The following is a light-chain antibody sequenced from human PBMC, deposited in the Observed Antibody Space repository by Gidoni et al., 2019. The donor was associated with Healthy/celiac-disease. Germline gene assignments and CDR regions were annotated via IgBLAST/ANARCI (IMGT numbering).Light chain of an antibody. CDR3: QQYGSSPLWT. J-gene: IGKJ1*01. CDR1: QSVSRSY. V-gene: IGKV3-20*01. CDR2: GAS. Sequence: EIVLTQSPGTLSLSPGDRATLPCRASQSVSRSYFAWYQQKPGQPPRLLLYGASSRATGIPDSFSGSGCGTDFSLPISRLEPEDFAVYYCQQYGSSPLWTFGQGTKVEIK.